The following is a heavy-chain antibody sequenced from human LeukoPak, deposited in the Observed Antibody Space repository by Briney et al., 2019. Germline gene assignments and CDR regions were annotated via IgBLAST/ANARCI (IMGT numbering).Heavy chain of an antibody. D-gene: IGHD6-13*01. Sequence: GRSLRLSCAASGFTFSSYAMHWVRQAPGKGLEWVAVISYDGSNKYYADSVKGRLTISRDNSKNTLYLQMNSLRAEDTAVYYCARERSSSWYGAFDIWGQGTMATVSS. V-gene: IGHV3-30-3*01. CDR2: ISYDGSNK. CDR1: GFTFSSYA. J-gene: IGHJ3*02. CDR3: ARERSSSWYGAFDI.